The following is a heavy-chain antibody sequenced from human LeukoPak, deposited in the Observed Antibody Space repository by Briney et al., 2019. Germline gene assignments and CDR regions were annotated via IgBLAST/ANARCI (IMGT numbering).Heavy chain of an antibody. CDR2: IIPIFGTA. Sequence: ASVKLSCKASGGTFSSYAISWVRQAPGQGLEWMGGIIPIFGTANYAQKFQGRVTITADESTSTAYMELSSLRSEDTAVYYCARVGSIDYFDYWGQGTLVTVSS. J-gene: IGHJ4*02. D-gene: IGHD6-6*01. CDR3: ARVGSIDYFDY. CDR1: GGTFSSYA. V-gene: IGHV1-69*13.